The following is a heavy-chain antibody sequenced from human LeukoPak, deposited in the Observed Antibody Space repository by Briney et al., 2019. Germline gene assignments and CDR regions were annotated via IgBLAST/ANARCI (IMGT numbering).Heavy chain of an antibody. J-gene: IGHJ5*02. CDR1: GYTFTGCY. CDR3: ARGLLTGGGNSEHLCWFDP. Sequence: GASVKVSCKASGYTFTGCYMHWVRQAPGQGLEWMGWINPNSGGTNYAQKFQGRVTMTRDTSISTAYMEMSRLRSDDTAVYYCARGLLTGGGNSEHLCWFDPWGQGTLVTVSS. V-gene: IGHV1-2*02. D-gene: IGHD4-23*01. CDR2: INPNSGGT.